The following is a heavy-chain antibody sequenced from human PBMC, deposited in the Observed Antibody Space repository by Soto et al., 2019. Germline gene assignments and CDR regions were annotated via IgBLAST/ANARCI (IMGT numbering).Heavy chain of an antibody. CDR2: INHSGST. Sequence: SETLSLTCAVYGGSFCGYYWSWICQPPGKGLEWIGEINHSGSTNYNPSLKSRVTMSVDTSKNQFSLKLSSVTAADTAVYYCARDSDYYDSSGYYYYYYGMHVWGQGTTVTVS. V-gene: IGHV4-34*01. CDR3: ARDSDYYDSSGYYYYYYGMHV. D-gene: IGHD3-22*01. J-gene: IGHJ6*02. CDR1: GGSFCGYY.